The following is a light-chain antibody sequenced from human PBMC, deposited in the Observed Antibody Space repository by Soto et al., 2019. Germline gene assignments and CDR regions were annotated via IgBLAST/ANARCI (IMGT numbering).Light chain of an antibody. J-gene: IGLJ1*01. CDR2: IDS. CDR3: QVCDTTSEQLYV. V-gene: IGLV3-21*02. CDR1: NIESKT. Sequence: SSELPQPPSVSVAPGQTARITCGGHNIESKTVHRNQPMPGQSPVLATYIDSNRPSASHERFCGSNSGNTATLTISRVEAGDEAVYYCQVCDTTSEQLYVFGNGTKVTVL.